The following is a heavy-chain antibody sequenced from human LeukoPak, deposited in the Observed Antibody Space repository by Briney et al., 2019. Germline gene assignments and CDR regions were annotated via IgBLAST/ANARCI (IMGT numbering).Heavy chain of an antibody. V-gene: IGHV4-34*01. CDR2: INPRGST. CDR1: GGSFSGYY. J-gene: IGHJ4*02. CDR3: GRRRLGYYFDS. Sequence: SETLSLTCGVYGGSFSGYYWSWIRQPPGKGLEWIWEINPRGSTNYNPSLKSRVTLSADTSKYQFSLTLNAVAAADTAVYYCGRRRLGYYFDSWGQGTLVTVSS. D-gene: IGHD5-24*01.